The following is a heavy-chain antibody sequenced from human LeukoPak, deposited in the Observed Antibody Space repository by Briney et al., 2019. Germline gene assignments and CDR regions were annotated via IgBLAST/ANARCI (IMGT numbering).Heavy chain of an antibody. CDR3: VRDQKAMVTGYPLAFYYYYGMDV. V-gene: IGHV3-11*06. Sequence: PGGSLRLSCAASGFTFSDYYMSWIRQAPGKGLEWVSYISSSSSYTNYADSVKGRFTISRDNAKNSLYLQMNSLRAEDTAVYYCVRDQKAMVTGYPLAFYYYYGMDVWGKGTTVTVSS. D-gene: IGHD5-18*01. CDR1: GFTFSDYY. CDR2: ISSSSSYT. J-gene: IGHJ6*04.